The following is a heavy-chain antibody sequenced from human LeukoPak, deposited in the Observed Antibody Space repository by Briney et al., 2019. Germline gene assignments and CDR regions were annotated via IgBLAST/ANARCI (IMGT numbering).Heavy chain of an antibody. CDR2: ISGSGGST. D-gene: IGHD3-22*01. CDR3: AKVPPLDYYDSSARPDY. V-gene: IGHV3-23*01. J-gene: IGHJ4*02. CDR1: GFTFSSYA. Sequence: GGSLRLSCAASGFTFSSYAMSWVRQAPGKGLEWVSAISGSGGSTYYADSVKGRFTISRDNSKNTLYLQMNSLRAEDTAVYYCAKVPPLDYYDSSARPDYWGQGTPVTVSS.